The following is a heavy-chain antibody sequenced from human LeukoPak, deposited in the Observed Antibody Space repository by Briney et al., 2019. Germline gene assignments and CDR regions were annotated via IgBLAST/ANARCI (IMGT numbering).Heavy chain of an antibody. CDR3: ARVPHLRYFDWLDDY. V-gene: IGHV1-8*01. J-gene: IGHJ4*02. CDR1: GYTFTSYD. CDR2: MNPNSGYT. Sequence: ASVKVSCKASGYTFTSYDINWVRQATGQGLEWMGWMNPNSGYTGYAQKFQGRVTMTRDTSISTAYMELSSLRSEDTAVYYCARVPHLRYFDWLDDYWGQGTLVTVSS. D-gene: IGHD3-9*01.